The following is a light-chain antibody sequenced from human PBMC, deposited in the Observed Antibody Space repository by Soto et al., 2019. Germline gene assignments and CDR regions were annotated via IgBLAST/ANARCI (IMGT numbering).Light chain of an antibody. CDR3: NSYTITSPYV. V-gene: IGLV2-14*01. J-gene: IGLJ1*01. Sequence: LTHPASMSGSPGQSITISCTGTSSDIGRYNFVSWYQHHPGKAPKLIIYEATKRPSGVSYRFSGSKSGNTASLTISGLQAEEEADYYCNSYTITSPYVFGTGTKVTVL. CDR1: SSDIGRYNF. CDR2: EAT.